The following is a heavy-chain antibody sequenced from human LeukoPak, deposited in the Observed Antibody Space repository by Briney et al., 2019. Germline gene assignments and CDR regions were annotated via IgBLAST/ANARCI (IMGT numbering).Heavy chain of an antibody. D-gene: IGHD2-15*01. CDR3: ARGYCSGITSCPFIWFDP. Sequence: SETLSLTCTVSGYSIGSGYYWGWIRQPPGKGLEWIGNIDHGGSSIYNSSLRSQVTISRDTSKNQFSLKLSSVTAADTAGYYCARGYCSGITSCPFIWFDPWGQGALVTVSS. J-gene: IGHJ5*02. V-gene: IGHV4-38-2*02. CDR1: GYSIGSGYY. CDR2: IDHGGSS.